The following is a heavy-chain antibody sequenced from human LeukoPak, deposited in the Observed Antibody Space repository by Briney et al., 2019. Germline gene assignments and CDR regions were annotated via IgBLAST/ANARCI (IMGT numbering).Heavy chain of an antibody. CDR1: GHTFTSYD. CDR3: ARHYGDYVLGVDWFDP. Sequence: ASVKVSCKASGHTFTSYDINWVRQATGQGLEWMGWMNPNSGNTGYAQKFQGRVTITRNTSISTAYMELSSLRSEDTAVYYCARHYGDYVLGVDWFDPWGQGTLVTVSS. V-gene: IGHV1-8*03. D-gene: IGHD4-17*01. J-gene: IGHJ5*02. CDR2: MNPNSGNT.